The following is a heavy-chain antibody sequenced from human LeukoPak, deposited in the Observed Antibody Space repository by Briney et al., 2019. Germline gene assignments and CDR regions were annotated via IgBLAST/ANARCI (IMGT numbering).Heavy chain of an antibody. V-gene: IGHV3-7*01. CDR2: IKQDGSEK. CDR1: GFTFSSYW. J-gene: IGHJ4*02. Sequence: GGSLRLSCAASGFTFSSYWMSWVRQAPGKGLEWVANIKQDGSEKYYVDSVKGRFTISRDNAKNSLYLQMNSLRAEDTAVYYCAKGLASIAAADIDYWGQGTLVTVSS. D-gene: IGHD6-13*01. CDR3: AKGLASIAAADIDY.